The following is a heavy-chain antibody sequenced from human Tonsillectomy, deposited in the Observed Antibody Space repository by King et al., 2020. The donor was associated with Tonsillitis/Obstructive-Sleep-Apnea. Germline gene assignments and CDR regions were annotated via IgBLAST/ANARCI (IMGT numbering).Heavy chain of an antibody. CDR2: IYYSGNT. J-gene: IGHJ6*03. Sequence: VQLQESGPGLVKPSENLSLTCTVSDDYISSYYWSWIRQPPGKGLEWIAYIYYSGNTNYNPYLKSRVTISLDTSKNQVYLKLSSVTAADTAVYYCARNSLDYGDYEFTYYMDVLGKGTPVSVSS. CDR3: ARNSLDYGDYEFTYYMDV. CDR1: DDYISSYY. D-gene: IGHD4-17*01. V-gene: IGHV4-59*01.